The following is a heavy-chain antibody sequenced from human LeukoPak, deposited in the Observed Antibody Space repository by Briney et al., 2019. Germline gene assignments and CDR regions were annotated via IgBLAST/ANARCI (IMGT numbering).Heavy chain of an antibody. CDR1: GFTFSSYS. V-gene: IGHV3-9*01. CDR2: ISWNSAGI. D-gene: IGHD3-10*01. J-gene: IGHJ3*02. CDR3: AKPFEARFGAHRGAFDI. Sequence: PGGSLRLSCAASGFTFSSYSMNWVRQAPGKGLEWVSGISWNSAGIGYADSVKGRFTISRDNAKNSLYLQMNSLRAEDTALYYCAKPFEARFGAHRGAFDIWGQGTMVTVS.